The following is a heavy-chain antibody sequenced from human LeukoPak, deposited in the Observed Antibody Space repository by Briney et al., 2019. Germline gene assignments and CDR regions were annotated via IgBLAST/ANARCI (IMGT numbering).Heavy chain of an antibody. CDR3: AKAEDYYDSSGPDY. CDR2: ISYDGSNK. D-gene: IGHD3-22*01. J-gene: IGHJ4*02. V-gene: IGHV3-30*18. Sequence: GGSLRLSCAASGFTFSTYGIHWVRQAPGKGLEWVAVISYDGSNKYYADSVKGRFTISRDNSKNTLYLQMNSLRAEDTAVYYCAKAEDYYDSSGPDYWGQGTLVTVSS. CDR1: GFTFSTYG.